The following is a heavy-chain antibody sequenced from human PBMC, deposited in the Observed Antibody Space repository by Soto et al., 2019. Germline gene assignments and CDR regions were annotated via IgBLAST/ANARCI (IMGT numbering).Heavy chain of an antibody. J-gene: IGHJ4*01. V-gene: IGHV1-2*02. CDR1: GYSFTGFY. D-gene: IGHD6-13*01. Sequence: ASVKVSCKASGYSFTGFYIHWVRQAPGQGLEWMGWVNPNSGGAHYAQKFQGRVTMTRDTSVTSAYTVALQMNSLRVEDTAIYYCVSWVSAHFDSWGQGTLVTVSS. CDR3: VSWVSAHFDS. CDR2: VNPNSGGA.